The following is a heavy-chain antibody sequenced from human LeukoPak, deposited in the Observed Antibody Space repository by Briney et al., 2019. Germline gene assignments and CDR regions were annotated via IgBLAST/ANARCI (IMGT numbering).Heavy chain of an antibody. J-gene: IGHJ4*02. CDR3: APDLRGSAWSLDD. D-gene: IGHD6-13*01. V-gene: IGHV3-23*01. Sequence: PRGSLRLSCAASGFTFSNYAMGWVRQAPGQGLEWVSLISGSGGGTYFADSVKGRFTISRDNSKNTLYLQMDGLRAEDTSIYYCAPDLRGSAWSLDDWGQGTLVIVSS. CDR2: ISGSGGGT. CDR1: GFTFSNYA.